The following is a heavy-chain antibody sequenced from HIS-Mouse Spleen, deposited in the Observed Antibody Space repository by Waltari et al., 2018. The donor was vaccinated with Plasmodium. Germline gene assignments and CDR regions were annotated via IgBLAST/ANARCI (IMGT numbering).Heavy chain of an antibody. CDR3: AKVAQGTRDAFDI. CDR1: GFTFSRYG. Sequence: QVQLVESGGGVVQPGRSLGLSCAASGFTFSRYGMHWVHQAPGKGQVVVAVVLYDRINKYDADSVKGRFTISRDNSKNTRYLLMNSLRAEDRAVYYCAKVAQGTRDAFDIWGQGTMVTVSS. J-gene: IGHJ3*02. V-gene: IGHV3-33*06. CDR2: VLYDRINK. D-gene: IGHD2-8*01.